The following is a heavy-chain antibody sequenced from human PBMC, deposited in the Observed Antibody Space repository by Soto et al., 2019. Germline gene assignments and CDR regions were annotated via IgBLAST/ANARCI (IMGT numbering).Heavy chain of an antibody. J-gene: IGHJ4*02. V-gene: IGHV1-69*04. CDR1: GGTFSSYA. CDR3: AIGSGLFSPGGFDY. CDR2: IVPILGLV. D-gene: IGHD3-22*01. Sequence: QVQLVQSGAEVKKPGSSVKVSCKASGGTFSSYAISWVRQAPGQGLEWMGRIVPILGLVNYAQKFQGRVTIIEDKSTSTAYRELSSPRLEDTAGHYCAIGSGLFSPGGFDYWGQGTLVTVSS.